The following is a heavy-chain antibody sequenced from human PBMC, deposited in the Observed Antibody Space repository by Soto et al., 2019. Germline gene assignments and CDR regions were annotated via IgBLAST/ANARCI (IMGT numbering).Heavy chain of an antibody. CDR1: GFAFNDFA. CDR3: AKGAPHAPFEK. J-gene: IGHJ4*02. V-gene: IGHV3-23*01. Sequence: EVHLLESGGDLVLPGGSLRLSCAASGFAFNDFAMNWVRQAPGKGPEWLSTISGSGDKTFHSDSVKGRFNISRDNSNNKMFLQMNSLRAEDTAIYYCAKGAPHAPFEKWGRGTLVTVSS. CDR2: ISGSGDKT.